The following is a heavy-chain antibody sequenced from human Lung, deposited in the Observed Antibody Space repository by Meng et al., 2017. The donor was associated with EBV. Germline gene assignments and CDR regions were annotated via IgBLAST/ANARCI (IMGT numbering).Heavy chain of an antibody. Sequence: QVPLVESGPGLKKPWDPVHLSCNASGYSITNYAKNWARKAPGQGNEWKGWINTHTGNPTYDQRFTGRFVFSLDTSVSTAYLQIRSLKADDTAVYYCARDKIAVAGITGDYWGRGTLVTVSS. CDR2: INTHTGNP. V-gene: IGHV7-4-1*01. J-gene: IGHJ4*02. CDR1: GYSITNYA. CDR3: ARDKIAVAGITGDY. D-gene: IGHD6-19*01.